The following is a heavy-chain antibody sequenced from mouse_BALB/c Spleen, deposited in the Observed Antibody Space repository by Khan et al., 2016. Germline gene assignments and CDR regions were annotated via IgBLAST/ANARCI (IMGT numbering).Heavy chain of an antibody. Sequence: VRLQQSGTVLARPGASVKMSCKASGYTFTSYWMHWVKQRPGQGLEWIGAIYPGNSDTSYNQKFKGKAKLTAVTSTSTAYMELSSLTNEDSAVYYCTRGYDYNYYAMDYWGQGTSVTVSS. D-gene: IGHD2-4*01. CDR1: GYTFTSYW. CDR3: TRGYDYNYYAMDY. CDR2: IYPGNSDT. J-gene: IGHJ4*01. V-gene: IGHV1-5*01.